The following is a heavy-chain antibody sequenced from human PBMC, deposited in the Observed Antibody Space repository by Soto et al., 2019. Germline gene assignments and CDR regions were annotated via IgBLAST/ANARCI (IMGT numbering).Heavy chain of an antibody. D-gene: IGHD2-15*01. J-gene: IGHJ4*02. CDR3: ATEYCSGGSCYSDY. V-gene: IGHV3-33*01. CDR1: GFTFSSYG. Sequence: QVQLVESGGGVVQPGRSLRLSCAASGFTFSSYGMHWVRQAPGKGLEWVAVIWYDGSNKYYADSVKGRFTISRDNSKNTLYLQMTSLRAEDTAVYYCATEYCSGGSCYSDYWGQGTLVTVSS. CDR2: IWYDGSNK.